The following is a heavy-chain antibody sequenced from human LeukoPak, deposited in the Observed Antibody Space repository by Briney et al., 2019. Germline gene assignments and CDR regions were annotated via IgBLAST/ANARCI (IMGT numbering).Heavy chain of an antibody. D-gene: IGHD3-22*01. Sequence: GGSLRLSCAASGFTFSSYGMSWVRQAPGKGLEWVSAISGSGGSTYYADSVKGRFTISRDNSKNTLYLQMNSLRAEDTAVYYCAKSPVRYYYDSSGYPYFDYWGQGTLVTVSS. V-gene: IGHV3-23*01. CDR1: GFTFSSYG. CDR2: ISGSGGST. CDR3: AKSPVRYYYDSSGYPYFDY. J-gene: IGHJ4*02.